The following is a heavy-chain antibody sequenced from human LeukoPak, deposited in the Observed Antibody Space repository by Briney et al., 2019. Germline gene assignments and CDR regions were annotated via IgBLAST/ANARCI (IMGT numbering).Heavy chain of an antibody. D-gene: IGHD5-24*01. J-gene: IGHJ4*02. CDR3: ARLTGWLQFARLDY. V-gene: IGHV1-18*01. Sequence: GASVKVSCKASGYTFTSYGISWVRQAPGQGLGWMGWISAYNGNTNYAQKLQGRVTMTTDTSTSTAYMELRSPRSDDTAVYYCARLTGWLQFARLDYWGQGTLVTVSS. CDR2: ISAYNGNT. CDR1: GYTFTSYG.